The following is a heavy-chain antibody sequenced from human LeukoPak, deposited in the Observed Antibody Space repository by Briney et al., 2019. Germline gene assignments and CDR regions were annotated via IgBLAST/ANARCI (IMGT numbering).Heavy chain of an antibody. CDR3: ASIFYYSVPF. J-gene: IGHJ4*02. V-gene: IGHV4-59*04. D-gene: IGHD3-10*02. CDR2: IYYSGDT. CDR1: GFTFSTYE. Sequence: GSLRLSCAASGFTFSTYEMNWVRQPPGKGLEWIGNIYYSGDTYYNSSLRSRVTLSVDTSQNHFSLRLTSMTAADTAVYYCASIFYYSVPFWGQGALVIVSS.